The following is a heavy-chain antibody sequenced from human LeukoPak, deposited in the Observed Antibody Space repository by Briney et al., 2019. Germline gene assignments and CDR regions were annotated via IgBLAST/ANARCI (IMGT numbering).Heavy chain of an antibody. J-gene: IGHJ4*02. CDR3: ARVTSRSGYYFDY. CDR1: GFTITSNY. D-gene: IGHD1-14*01. Sequence: PGGSLSLSCAASGFTITSNYLTWVRQAPGKGLEWVSLIYIGGSTSYTDSVKGRFTISLDTSKETVYLQMDILRAEDTAVYYCARVTSRSGYYFDYWGQGSLVTVSS. CDR2: IYIGGST. V-gene: IGHV3-53*01.